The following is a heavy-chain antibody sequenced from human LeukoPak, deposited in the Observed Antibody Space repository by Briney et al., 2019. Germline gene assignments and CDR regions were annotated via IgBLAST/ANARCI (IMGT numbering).Heavy chain of an antibody. D-gene: IGHD2-15*01. CDR2: INPNSGGT. CDR1: GYTFTVYY. Sequence: ASVTLSFKAAGYTFTVYYMHWVRLAPGQGLEWMGWINPNSGGTNYAQKFQGRVTMTRDTSISTAYMELSRLRSDDTAVYYCARERCSGGSCYSYYYYGMDVWGQGSNDTVSS. J-gene: IGHJ6*02. V-gene: IGHV1-2*02. CDR3: ARERCSGGSCYSYYYYGMDV.